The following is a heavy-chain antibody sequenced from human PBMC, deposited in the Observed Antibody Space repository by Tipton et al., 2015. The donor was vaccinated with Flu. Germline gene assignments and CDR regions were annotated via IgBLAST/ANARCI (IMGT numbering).Heavy chain of an antibody. CDR1: GYTFTAYD. V-gene: IGHV1-18*01. CDR2: ISTYSNNA. CDR3: ARLMRGIIIVQHDY. J-gene: IGHJ4*02. Sequence: VQSGAEVKKPGASVKVSCKASGYTFTAYDISWVRQAPGQGLEWMGWISTYSNNAHYAQNLQGRVTMTTDTSTTTAYMELRGLRSDDTAVYYCARLMRGIIIVQHDYWGQGTLVTVSS. D-gene: IGHD3-10*01.